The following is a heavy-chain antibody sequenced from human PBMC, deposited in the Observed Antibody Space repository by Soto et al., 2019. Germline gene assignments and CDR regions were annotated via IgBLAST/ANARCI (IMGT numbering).Heavy chain of an antibody. J-gene: IGHJ4*02. CDR2: INTGNGNT. CDR3: ASGNCGYICYHDY. D-gene: IGHD5-12*01. CDR1: GYAFTSYL. V-gene: IGHV1-3*04. Sequence: QVQLVQSGAEVKKPGASVKVSCKPSGYAFTSYLLYWVRQAPGQRLEWMGWINTGNGNTKYSQKFQGRVTINRDTSASTAYMELSSLTSEDPAVYYCASGNCGYICYHDYWGQGTLVTVSS.